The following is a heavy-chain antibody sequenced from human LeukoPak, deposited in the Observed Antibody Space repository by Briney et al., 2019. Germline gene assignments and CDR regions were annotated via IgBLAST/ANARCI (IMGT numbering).Heavy chain of an antibody. CDR3: ASTNYRGGSTGYNWFDP. J-gene: IGHJ5*02. D-gene: IGHD1-26*01. V-gene: IGHV3-30-3*01. CDR1: GFTFSNYA. Sequence: GGSLRLSCAASGFTFSNYAMHWVRQAPGKGLEWVAVISYDGSSESYPDSVKGRFTISRENSKNMLYLQMNSLRGEDTAVYYCASTNYRGGSTGYNWFDPWGQGTLVTVSS. CDR2: ISYDGSSE.